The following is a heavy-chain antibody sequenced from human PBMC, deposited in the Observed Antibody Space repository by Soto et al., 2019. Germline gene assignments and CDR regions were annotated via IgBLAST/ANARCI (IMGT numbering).Heavy chain of an antibody. CDR3: AISSVYCSSTSCYGQNWFDP. V-gene: IGHV4-34*01. D-gene: IGHD2-2*01. J-gene: IGHJ5*02. CDR2: INHSGST. CDR1: C. Sequence: CCSWIRQTQGKGLEWIGEINHSGSTNYNPSLKSRVTISVDTSKNQFSLKLSSVTAADTAVYYCAISSVYCSSTSCYGQNWFDPWGQGTLVTVSS.